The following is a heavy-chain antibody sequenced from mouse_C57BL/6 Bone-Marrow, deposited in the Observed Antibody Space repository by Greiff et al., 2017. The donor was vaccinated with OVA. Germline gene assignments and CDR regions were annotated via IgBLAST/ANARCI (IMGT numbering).Heavy chain of an antibody. V-gene: IGHV14-4*01. CDR3: TTRGYDRDYYAMDY. D-gene: IGHD2-2*01. Sequence: VQLQQSGAELVRPGASVKLSCTASGFNIKDDYMHWVKQRPEQGLEWIGWIDPENGDTEYASKFQGKATITADTSSNTAYLQLSSLTSEDTAVYYCTTRGYDRDYYAMDYCGQGTSVTVSS. J-gene: IGHJ4*01. CDR1: GFNIKDDY. CDR2: IDPENGDT.